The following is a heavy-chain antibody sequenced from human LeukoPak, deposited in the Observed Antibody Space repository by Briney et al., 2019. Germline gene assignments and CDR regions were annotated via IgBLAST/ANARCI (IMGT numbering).Heavy chain of an antibody. D-gene: IGHD4-11*01. J-gene: IGHJ5*02. CDR3: ARDLSITNWFDP. CDR2: IDIDGSTT. CDR1: GFTFRSYW. V-gene: IGHV3-74*01. Sequence: QPGGSLRLSCAASGFTFRSYWMHWVRQAPGKGLVWVSHIDIDGSTTNYADSVKGRFTISRDNAKNTLYLQMNSLRAEDTAAYYCARDLSITNWFDPWGQGTLVTVSS.